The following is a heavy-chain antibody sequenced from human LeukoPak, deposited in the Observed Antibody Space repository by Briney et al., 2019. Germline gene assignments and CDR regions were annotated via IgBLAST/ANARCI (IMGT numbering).Heavy chain of an antibody. CDR1: GYSISSGYY. J-gene: IGHJ4*02. Sequence: PSETLSPNCAVSGYSISSGYYWGWIRQPPGKGLEWIGNIYHSSNTYYSPSLKSRVTISVDMSKNHFSLKLSSMTAADTAVYYCAAIAVAGQFDFWGQGILVTVSS. CDR2: IYHSSNT. D-gene: IGHD6-19*01. V-gene: IGHV4-38-2*01. CDR3: AAIAVAGQFDF.